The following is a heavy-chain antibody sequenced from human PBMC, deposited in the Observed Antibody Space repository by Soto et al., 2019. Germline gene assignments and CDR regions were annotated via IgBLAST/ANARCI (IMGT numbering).Heavy chain of an antibody. CDR3: AGSQGSSTSLEIYYYYYYGMDV. D-gene: IGHD2-2*01. Sequence: QVQLVQSGAEVKKPGSSVKVSCKASGGTFSSYAISWVRQAPGQGLEWMGGIIPISGTANYAQKFQGRVKITADESTSTAYMEARSPRSEDTGGDFFAGSQGSSTSLEIYYYYYYGMDVWGQGTTVTVSS. V-gene: IGHV1-69*01. J-gene: IGHJ6*02. CDR1: GGTFSSYA. CDR2: IIPISGTA.